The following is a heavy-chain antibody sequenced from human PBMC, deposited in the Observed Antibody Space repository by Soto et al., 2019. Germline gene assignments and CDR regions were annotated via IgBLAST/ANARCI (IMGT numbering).Heavy chain of an antibody. J-gene: IGHJ6*02. Sequence: QVQLQQWGAGLLKPSETLSLTCAVYGGSFSGYYWSWIRQPPGKGLEWIGEINHSGTTNYNPALNSGVTNSNQHLTSRVTVSVDTSQNQISLKLRSVTAAHPPVYSTGRAYCSGRSCYRGYYYFGLAVWGQATTLTVSS. CDR3: GRAYCSGRSCYRGYYYFGLAV. V-gene: IGHV4-34*01. D-gene: IGHD2-15*01. CDR2: INHSGTT. CDR1: GGSFSGYY.